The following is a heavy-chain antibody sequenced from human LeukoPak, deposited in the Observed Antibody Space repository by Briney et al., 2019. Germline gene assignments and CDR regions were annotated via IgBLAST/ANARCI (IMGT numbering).Heavy chain of an antibody. CDR1: GYTFTSYY. CDR2: INPSGGST. D-gene: IGHD3-10*01. V-gene: IGHV1-46*01. J-gene: IGHJ4*02. Sequence: ASVKVSCKASGYTFTSYYMHWVRQAPGQGLEWMGIINPSGGSTSYAQKFQGRVTMTRDTSTSTVYMELSSLRSEDTAVYYCATRYYYGSGSHRNLLDYWGQGTLVTVSS. CDR3: ATRYYYGSGSHRNLLDY.